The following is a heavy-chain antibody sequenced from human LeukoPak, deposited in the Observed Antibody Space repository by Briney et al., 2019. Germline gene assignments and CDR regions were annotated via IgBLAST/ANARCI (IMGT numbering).Heavy chain of an antibody. V-gene: IGHV3-48*01. CDR2: ISSSSSTI. Sequence: GGSLRLSCAASGFTFSSYSMNWVRQAPGKGLEWVSYISSSSSTICYADSVKGRFTISRDNAKNSLYLKMNSLRVEDTAVYYCARPRSGYYMDVWGKGTTVTVSS. CDR3: ARPRSGYYMDV. CDR1: GFTFSSYS. J-gene: IGHJ6*03. D-gene: IGHD3-3*01.